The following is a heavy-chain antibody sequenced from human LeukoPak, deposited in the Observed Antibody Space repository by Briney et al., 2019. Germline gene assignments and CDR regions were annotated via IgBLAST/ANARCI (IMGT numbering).Heavy chain of an antibody. V-gene: IGHV3-23*01. CDR3: ARVRTFYYYMDV. CDR2: ISGSGGST. Sequence: PGGSLRLSCAASGFTFSSYGMSWVRQAPGKGLEWVSAISGSGGSTYYADSVKGRFTISRDNAKNSLYLQMNSLRAEDTAVYYCARVRTFYYYMDVWGKGTTVAVSS. CDR1: GFTFSSYG. J-gene: IGHJ6*03. D-gene: IGHD2/OR15-2a*01.